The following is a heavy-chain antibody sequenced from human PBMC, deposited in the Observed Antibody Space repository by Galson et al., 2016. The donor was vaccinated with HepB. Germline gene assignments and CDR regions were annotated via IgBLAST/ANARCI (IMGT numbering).Heavy chain of an antibody. V-gene: IGHV3-30*09. CDR1: GFSFSDYD. CDR3: ARDPYIANWYDY. D-gene: IGHD2-15*01. J-gene: IGHJ5*01. Sequence: SLRLSCAASGFSFSDYDMHWVRQAPGKGLEWVALISSDEANKDYGDSVKGRFAVSRDNSKNTVYLHMNSLTIDDTAVYYCARDPYIANWYDYWGQGTLVTVSS. CDR2: ISSDEANK.